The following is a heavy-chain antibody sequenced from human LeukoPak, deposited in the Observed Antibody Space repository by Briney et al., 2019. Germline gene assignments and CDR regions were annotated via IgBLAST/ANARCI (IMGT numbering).Heavy chain of an antibody. CDR3: ARVGVIMITFGGVIVHANFDY. CDR1: GYSISSGYY. D-gene: IGHD3-16*02. J-gene: IGHJ4*02. CDR2: IYHSGST. Sequence: SETLSLTCTVSGYSISSGYYWGWTRQPPGKGLEWIGSIYHSGSTYYNPSLKSRVTISVDTSKNQFSPKLSSVTAADTAVYYCARVGVIMITFGGVIVHANFDYWGQGTLVTVSS. V-gene: IGHV4-38-2*02.